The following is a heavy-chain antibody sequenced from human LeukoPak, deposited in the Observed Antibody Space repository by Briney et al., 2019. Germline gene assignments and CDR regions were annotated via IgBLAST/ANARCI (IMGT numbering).Heavy chain of an antibody. V-gene: IGHV4-39*01. CDR1: GGSISSSNYY. CDR2: IYYSGST. Sequence: SETLSLTCTVSGGSISSSNYYWGCIRQPPGEGLVWIGSIYYSGSTYHNPSFKNRVTIAVDTSKNQFSLKLRSVTAADTAVYYCARHGRITVAGNRNTFDNWGQGTLVTVSS. J-gene: IGHJ4*02. D-gene: IGHD6-19*01. CDR3: ARHGRITVAGNRNTFDN.